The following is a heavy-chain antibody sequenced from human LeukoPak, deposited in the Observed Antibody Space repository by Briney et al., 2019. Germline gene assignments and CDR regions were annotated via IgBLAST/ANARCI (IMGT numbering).Heavy chain of an antibody. Sequence: SETLSLTCTVSVGSFSSSDYYWRWIRQPPGKGLEWIGYIFYSGSTYYNTSLKSRVIISFETSKNQFSLRLSSVTAADTAVYYCARDVAYYDSTGHPIGYMDVWGKGTTVTVSS. CDR1: VGSFSSSDYY. D-gene: IGHD3-22*01. V-gene: IGHV4-30-4*01. J-gene: IGHJ6*03. CDR3: ARDVAYYDSTGHPIGYMDV. CDR2: IFYSGST.